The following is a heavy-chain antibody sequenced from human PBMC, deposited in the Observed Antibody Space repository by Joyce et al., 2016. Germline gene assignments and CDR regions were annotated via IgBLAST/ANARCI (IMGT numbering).Heavy chain of an antibody. CDR3: ARGGISYYYAMDV. D-gene: IGHD3-16*01. CDR2: ISGTSYYI. J-gene: IGHJ6*02. CDR1: GSTFSSSS. V-gene: IGHV3-21*01. Sequence: QLVESGGGVVKPGGSLSLSCEASGSTFSSSSMSWFRQAPGKGLEWVAAISGTSYYIFHAETGRGRFTVSRDNAKKTLYLQMNSLRAEDSAVFYCARGGISYYYAMDVWGQGTTVTVSS.